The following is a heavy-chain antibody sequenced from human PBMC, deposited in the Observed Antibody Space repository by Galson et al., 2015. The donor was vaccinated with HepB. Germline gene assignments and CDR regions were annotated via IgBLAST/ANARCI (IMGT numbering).Heavy chain of an antibody. V-gene: IGHV1-2*06. Sequence: SVKVSCKASGYSFTGYYLHWLRQAPGQGPEWMGRINPNSGDTNYPQKFQGRVTMTRDTSITTIYMELGRLRSDDTAVYYCARDGYSSGWYGGALDPWSQGTLVTVSS. CDR1: GYSFTGYY. D-gene: IGHD6-19*01. CDR2: INPNSGDT. J-gene: IGHJ5*02. CDR3: ARDGYSSGWYGGALDP.